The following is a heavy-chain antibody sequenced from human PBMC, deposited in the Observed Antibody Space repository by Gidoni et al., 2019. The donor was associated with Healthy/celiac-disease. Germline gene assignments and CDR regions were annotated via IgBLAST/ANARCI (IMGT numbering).Heavy chain of an antibody. D-gene: IGHD3-3*01. CDR1: GFTFSSYA. CDR3: ARDLRLYYDFPSGTPLYYGMDV. J-gene: IGHJ6*02. Sequence: QVQLVESGGGVVQPGRSLRLSCAASGFTFSSYAMHWVRQAPGKGLEWVAVISYDGSNKYYADSVKGRFTISRDNSKNTLYLQMNSLRAEDTAVYYCARDLRLYYDFPSGTPLYYGMDVWGQGTTVTVSS. V-gene: IGHV3-30*01. CDR2: ISYDGSNK.